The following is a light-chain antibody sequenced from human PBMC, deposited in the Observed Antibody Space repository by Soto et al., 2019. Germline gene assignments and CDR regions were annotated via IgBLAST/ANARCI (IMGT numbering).Light chain of an antibody. CDR2: AAS. CDR1: QSISTY. Sequence: DIQMTQSPSSLSASVGDRVTITCRASQSISTYLNWYQQKPGKAPKLLIYAASSLQSGVPSRFSGSGSATDLTLTISSLQPEDFATYYCQQSYSIPWTFGQGTKVEIK. V-gene: IGKV1-39*01. J-gene: IGKJ1*01. CDR3: QQSYSIPWT.